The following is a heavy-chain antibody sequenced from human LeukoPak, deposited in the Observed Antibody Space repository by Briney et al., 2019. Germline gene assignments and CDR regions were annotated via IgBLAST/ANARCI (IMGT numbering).Heavy chain of an antibody. J-gene: IGHJ2*01. CDR2: IYYSGST. CDR1: GGCISSYY. Sequence: SETLSLTCTVSGGCISSYYGSWVRQPPGQGMKWIGYIYYSGSTNYNPSLKSRVTISVDTSKNQFSLKLSSVTAADTAVYYCARHASASVYDWYFDLWCRGILVTVST. D-gene: IGHD3-16*01. V-gene: IGHV4-59*08. CDR3: ARHASASVYDWYFDL.